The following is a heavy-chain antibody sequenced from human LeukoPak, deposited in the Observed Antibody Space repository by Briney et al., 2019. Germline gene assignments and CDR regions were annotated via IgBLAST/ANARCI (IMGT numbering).Heavy chain of an antibody. J-gene: IGHJ4*02. CDR3: ARAHSSGHYYYFDF. CDR2: INPSGGST. D-gene: IGHD3-22*01. V-gene: IGHV1-46*01. Sequence: GASVKVSCKASGYTFTSYYMHWVRQAPGQGLEWMGIINPSGGSTSSAQKFQGRVTITADESTTTAYMELSSLRSEDTAVYYCARAHSSGHYYYFDFWGQGTLVTVSS. CDR1: GYTFTSYY.